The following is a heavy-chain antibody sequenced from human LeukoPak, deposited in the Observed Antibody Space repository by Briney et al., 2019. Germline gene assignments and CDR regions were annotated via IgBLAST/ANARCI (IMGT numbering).Heavy chain of an antibody. CDR2: MNPDSGNT. D-gene: IGHD2-15*01. Sequence: ASVKVSCKASGYTFTSYDINWVRQATGQGLEWMGWMNPDSGNTGYAQKFQGRVTMTRNTSISTAYMELSSLRSEDTAVYYCARVYCSGGSCYFGGWGQGILVTVSS. CDR1: GYTFTSYD. CDR3: ARVYCSGGSCYFGG. V-gene: IGHV1-8*01. J-gene: IGHJ4*02.